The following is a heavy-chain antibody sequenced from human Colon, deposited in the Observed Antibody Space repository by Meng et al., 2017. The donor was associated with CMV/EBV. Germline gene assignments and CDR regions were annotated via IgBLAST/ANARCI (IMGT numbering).Heavy chain of an antibody. V-gene: IGHV3-48*03. CDR3: ARGGGYNWNGRPYYFDY. CDR1: GFNFSGFE. Sequence: GESLKISCTASGFNFSGFEMNWVRQAPGKGLEWISYISSSGRTIFDADSVKGRFTISRDNARNSLYLQMNTLRAEDTAVYYCARGGGYNWNGRPYYFDYWGQGTLVTVSS. CDR2: ISSSGRTI. D-gene: IGHD1-1*01. J-gene: IGHJ4*02.